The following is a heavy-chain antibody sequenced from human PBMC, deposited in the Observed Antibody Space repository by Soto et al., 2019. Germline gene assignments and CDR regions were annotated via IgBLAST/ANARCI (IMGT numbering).Heavy chain of an antibody. Sequence: SETLSLTCGVSGYSLTSGYHWGWIRQPPGKGLEWIGTIYFTGNTYYTPSLKSRLTMSIDTSKNEFSLRLNSVTAADTAVYYCAGQTFTIAAASYGRSNWFDPWGPGTLVTVSS. CDR1: GYSLTSGYH. D-gene: IGHD6-25*01. CDR2: IYFTGNT. V-gene: IGHV4-38-2*01. CDR3: AGQTFTIAAASYGRSNWFDP. J-gene: IGHJ5*02.